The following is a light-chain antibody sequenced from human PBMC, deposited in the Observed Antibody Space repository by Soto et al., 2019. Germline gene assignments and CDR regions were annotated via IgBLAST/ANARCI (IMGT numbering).Light chain of an antibody. J-gene: IGKJ5*01. CDR1: QSVSSSS. CDR3: QRYGSSPLIN. Sequence: PGSPALCRVGRASLSGRAIQSVSSSSLAWYRRRPGQAPRLLIYGTSSRATGIPDRFSGSGSGTDFTLTISRLEPEDFAVYFGQRYGSSPLINFGQRARLEI. CDR2: GTS. V-gene: IGKV3-20*01.